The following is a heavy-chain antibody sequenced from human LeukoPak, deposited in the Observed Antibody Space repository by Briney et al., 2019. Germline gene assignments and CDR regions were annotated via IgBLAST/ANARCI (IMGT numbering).Heavy chain of an antibody. Sequence: GGSLRLSCAASGFTFSSCSMNWVRQAPGKGLEWVSYISSSSSTIYYADSVKGRFTISRDNAKNSLYLQMNSLRAEDTAVYYCARTYYDFWSGYDVWFDPWGQGTLVTVSS. CDR2: ISSSSSTI. CDR1: GFTFSSCS. V-gene: IGHV3-48*01. J-gene: IGHJ5*02. CDR3: ARTYYDFWSGYDVWFDP. D-gene: IGHD3-3*01.